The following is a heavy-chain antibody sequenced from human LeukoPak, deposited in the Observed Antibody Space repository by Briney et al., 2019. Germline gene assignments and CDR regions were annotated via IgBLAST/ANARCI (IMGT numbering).Heavy chain of an antibody. Sequence: PPESPSVTCTVPVGSISIGSYYCGWVSLPPRGWLGCIGSIYYSGGTYYNPSLKSRVTISVDTSKNQFSLKLSSVTAADTAVYYCARINWNYDYWGQGTLVTASS. CDR2: IYYSGGT. D-gene: IGHD1-7*01. V-gene: IGHV4-39*01. J-gene: IGHJ4*02. CDR3: ARINWNYDY. CDR1: VGSISIGSYY.